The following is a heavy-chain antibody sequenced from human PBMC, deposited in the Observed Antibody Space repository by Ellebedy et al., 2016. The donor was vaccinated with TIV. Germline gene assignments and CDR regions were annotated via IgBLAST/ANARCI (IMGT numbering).Heavy chain of an antibody. CDR3: AGTSYDYYYYYGMDV. V-gene: IGHV4-34*01. CDR2: INHSGST. J-gene: IGHJ6*02. D-gene: IGHD1-1*01. CDR1: GGSFSGYY. Sequence: SETLSLTCAVYGGSFSGYYWSWIRQPPGKGLEWIGEINHSGSTNYNPSLKSRVTVSVDTSKNQFSLKLSSVTAADTAVYYCAGTSYDYYYYYGMDVWGQGTTVTVSS.